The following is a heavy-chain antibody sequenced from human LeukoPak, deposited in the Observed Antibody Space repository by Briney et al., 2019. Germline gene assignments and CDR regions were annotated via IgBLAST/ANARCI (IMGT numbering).Heavy chain of an antibody. CDR2: IIPIFGTA. CDR3: ARGPAYSSGWYGDYYYYMDV. D-gene: IGHD6-19*01. Sequence: SVKVSCKASGGTFSSYAISWVRQAPGQGLEWMGGIIPIFGTANYAQKFQGRVTITAAESTSTAYMELSSLRSEDTAVYYCARGPAYSSGWYGDYYYYMDVWGKGTTVTVSS. CDR1: GGTFSSYA. V-gene: IGHV1-69*01. J-gene: IGHJ6*03.